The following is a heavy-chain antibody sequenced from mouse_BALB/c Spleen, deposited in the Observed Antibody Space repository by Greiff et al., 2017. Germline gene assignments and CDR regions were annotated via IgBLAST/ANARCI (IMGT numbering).Heavy chain of an antibody. V-gene: IGHV1-7*01. Sequence: QVQLQQSGAELAKPGASVKMSCKASGYTFTSYWMHWVKQRPGQGLEWIGYINPSTGYTEYNQKFKDKATLTADKSSSTAYMQLSSLTSEDSAVYYCARRATARAYYYAMDYWGQGTSVTVSS. J-gene: IGHJ4*01. CDR1: GYTFTSYW. CDR3: ARRATARAYYYAMDY. D-gene: IGHD3-2*01. CDR2: INPSTGYT.